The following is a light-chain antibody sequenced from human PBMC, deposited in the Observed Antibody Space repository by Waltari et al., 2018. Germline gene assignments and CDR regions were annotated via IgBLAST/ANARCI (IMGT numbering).Light chain of an antibody. V-gene: IGKV1-39*01. J-gene: IGKJ1*01. CDR1: ETISNY. CDR3: QQSYVVPPA. CDR2: GAS. Sequence: DIQMTQSPSYLSAFVGDRVTITCRASETISNYLNWYQQRPGKAPKILIYGASSLQSGVPSRFSGSGSGTDFTLTISSLQPEDSATYYCQQSYVVPPAFGQGTKVEIK.